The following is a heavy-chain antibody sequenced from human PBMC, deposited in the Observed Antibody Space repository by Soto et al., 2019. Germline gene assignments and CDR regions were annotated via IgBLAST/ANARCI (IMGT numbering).Heavy chain of an antibody. D-gene: IGHD3-22*01. CDR1: GGTFSSYA. V-gene: IGHV1-69*13. CDR2: IIPIFGTA. Sequence: SVKVSCKASGGTFSSYAISGVRQAPGQGLEWMGGIIPIFGTANYAQKFQGRVTITADESTSTAYMELSSLRSEDTAVYYCAVGTSGRVDASSGYYVPFNWFDPFGQGTLVTFSS. J-gene: IGHJ5*02. CDR3: AVGTSGRVDASSGYYVPFNWFDP.